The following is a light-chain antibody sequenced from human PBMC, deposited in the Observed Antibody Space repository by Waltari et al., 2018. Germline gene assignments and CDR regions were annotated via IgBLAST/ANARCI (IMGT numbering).Light chain of an antibody. J-gene: IGKJ2*01. CDR3: QQYNNWPPMYT. Sequence: EIVMTQSPATLSVSPGERVTLSCRASQSVSSNLAWYQQKPGQAPRVLIYAASTRATGSPARFSGSGSGTEFTLTISSLQYEDFAVYYCQQYNNWPPMYTFGQGTKLEIK. CDR2: AAS. V-gene: IGKV3-15*01. CDR1: QSVSSN.